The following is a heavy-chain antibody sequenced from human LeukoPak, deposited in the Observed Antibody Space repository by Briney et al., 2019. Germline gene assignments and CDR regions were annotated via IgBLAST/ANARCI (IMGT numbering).Heavy chain of an antibody. CDR2: ISSNGGST. D-gene: IGHD1-26*01. CDR3: ARMGVGANYFDY. CDR1: GFTFSSYA. V-gene: IGHV3-64*01. Sequence: GSLRLSCAASGFTFSSYAMHWVRQASGKGLEYVSAISSNGGSTYYANSVKGRFTISRDNSKNTLYLQMGSLRAEDMAVYYCARMGVGANYFDYWGQGTLVTVSS. J-gene: IGHJ4*02.